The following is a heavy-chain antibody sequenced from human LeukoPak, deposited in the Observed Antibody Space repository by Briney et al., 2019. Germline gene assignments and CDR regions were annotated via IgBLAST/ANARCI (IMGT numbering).Heavy chain of an antibody. D-gene: IGHD6-19*01. CDR3: AKDQQWLAYYFDY. CDR1: GGSFSGYY. CDR2: INHSGST. Sequence: PSETLSLTCAVYGGSFSGYYWSWIRQPPGKGLEWIGEINHSGSTNYNPSLKSRVTISVDTSKNQFSLKLSSVTAADTAVYYCAKDQQWLAYYFDYWGQGTLVTVSS. V-gene: IGHV4-34*01. J-gene: IGHJ4*02.